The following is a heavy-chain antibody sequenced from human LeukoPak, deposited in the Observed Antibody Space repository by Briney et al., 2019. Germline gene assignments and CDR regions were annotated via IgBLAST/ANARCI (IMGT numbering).Heavy chain of an antibody. CDR3: AREITLQSASYYRYFDL. CDR2: INSDGSST. J-gene: IGHJ2*01. D-gene: IGHD3-16*01. Sequence: GGSLRLSCAASGFTFSSYWMHWVRQAPGKGLVWVSRINSDGSSTNYADSVKGRFTNSRDNSKNTLYLQMNSLRTEDTAVYYCAREITLQSASYYRYFDLWGRGTLVTVSS. CDR1: GFTFSSYW. V-gene: IGHV3-74*01.